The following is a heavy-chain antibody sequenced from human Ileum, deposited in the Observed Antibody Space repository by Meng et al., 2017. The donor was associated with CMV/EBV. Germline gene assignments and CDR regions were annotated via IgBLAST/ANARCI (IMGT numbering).Heavy chain of an antibody. Sequence: GGSLRLSCAASGFIFNDYAMHWVRQVPGKGPEWVAYISWNSGSIDYADSVKGRFTVSRDNAKNSLYLQMNSLRVEDTALYYCVKDVVGMGAFDVWGQGAMVTVSS. CDR1: GFIFNDYA. CDR3: VKDVVGMGAFDV. J-gene: IGHJ3*01. V-gene: IGHV3-9*01. CDR2: ISWNSGSI. D-gene: IGHD1-26*01.